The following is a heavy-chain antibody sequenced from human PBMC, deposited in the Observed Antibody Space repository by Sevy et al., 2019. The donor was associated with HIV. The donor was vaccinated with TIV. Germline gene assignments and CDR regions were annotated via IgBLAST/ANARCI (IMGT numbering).Heavy chain of an antibody. Sequence: GGSLRLSCAASGFTFSSYWMSWVRQAPGKGLEWVANINQDGSGKHYGDSVKGRVTISRESSKNSLFLQVHSLRVEDTAVYYCARDSKADYNYGLEEMMAYWGQGTLVTVSS. V-gene: IGHV3-7*01. CDR1: GFTFSSYW. J-gene: IGHJ4*02. CDR3: ARDSKADYNYGLEEMMAY. D-gene: IGHD3-16*01. CDR2: INQDGSGK.